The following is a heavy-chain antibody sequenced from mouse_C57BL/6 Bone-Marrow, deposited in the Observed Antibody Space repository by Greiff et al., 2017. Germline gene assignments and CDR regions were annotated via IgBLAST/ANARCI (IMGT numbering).Heavy chain of an antibody. V-gene: IGHV5-6*02. J-gene: IGHJ3*01. CDR1: GFTFSSYG. CDR3: ARRLNWDWFAY. D-gene: IGHD4-1*01. CDR2: ISSGGSYT. Sequence: EVKLVESGGDLVKPGGSLKLSCAASGFTFSSYGMSWVRQTPDKRLEWVATISSGGSYTYYPDSVKGRFTISRDNAKNTLYLQMSSLKSEDPAMYYCARRLNWDWFAYWGQGTLVTVSA.